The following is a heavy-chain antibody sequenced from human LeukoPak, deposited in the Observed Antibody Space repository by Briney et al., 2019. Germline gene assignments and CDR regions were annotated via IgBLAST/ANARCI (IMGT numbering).Heavy chain of an antibody. V-gene: IGHV3-7*01. CDR1: GFTFSSYS. CDR2: IKQDGSEK. CDR3: ARDLYSYGYYFDY. J-gene: IGHJ4*02. D-gene: IGHD5-18*01. Sequence: PGGSLRLSCAASGFTFSSYSMNWVRQAPGKGLEWVANIKQDGSEKCYVDSVKDRFTISRDNAKNSLYLQMNSLRAEDTAVYYCARDLYSYGYYFDYWGQGTLVTVSS.